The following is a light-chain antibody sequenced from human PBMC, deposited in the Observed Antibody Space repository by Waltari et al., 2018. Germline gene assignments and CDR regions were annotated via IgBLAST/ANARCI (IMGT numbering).Light chain of an antibody. V-gene: IGKV3-15*01. J-gene: IGKJ2*03. CDR2: EGS. CDR1: QSVRSN. Sequence: EIVMTQSPATLSVSPGERVTLSCRASQSVRSNLAWYQQKPGQGPRLLIYEGSTRATGIPARFSGSGSGTDFTLTISSLQSEDFAIYYCHQSDYWPPYSFGQGTKLEIK. CDR3: HQSDYWPPYS.